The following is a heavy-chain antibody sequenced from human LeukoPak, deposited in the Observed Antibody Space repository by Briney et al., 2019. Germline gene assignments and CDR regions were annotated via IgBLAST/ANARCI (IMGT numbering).Heavy chain of an antibody. CDR3: ARDPYSSTWSYGMDV. D-gene: IGHD6-6*01. V-gene: IGHV3-7*05. Sequence: GGSLRLSCAAFGFTFSSYCMSWVRQAPGKGLEWVANIEQDGSEEVYVDSVRGRFTISRDNAKNSLFLQMNTLRAEDAAVYYCARDPYSSTWSYGMDVWGQRTTVTVSS. CDR2: IEQDGSEE. CDR1: GFTFSSYC. J-gene: IGHJ6*02.